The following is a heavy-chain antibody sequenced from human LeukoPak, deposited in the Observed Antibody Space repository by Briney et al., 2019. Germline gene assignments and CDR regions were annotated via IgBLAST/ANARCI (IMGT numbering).Heavy chain of an antibody. CDR3: AKDWFGS. Sequence: PGGSLRLSCTTSGFTFSNYAMIWVRQAPGKGLEWVPVIYSGGGTYYADSVKGRFTISRDNSKNTLYLQANSLRDDDTAIYYCAKDWFGSWGQGTLVTVSS. J-gene: IGHJ5*01. CDR2: IYSGGGT. CDR1: GFTFSNYA. V-gene: IGHV3-23*01.